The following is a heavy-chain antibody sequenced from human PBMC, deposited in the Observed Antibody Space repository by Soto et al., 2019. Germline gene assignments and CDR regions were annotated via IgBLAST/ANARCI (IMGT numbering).Heavy chain of an antibody. J-gene: IGHJ4*02. CDR1: GYTFTSYY. V-gene: IGHV1-46*01. CDR3: ARAGHTEDYFDY. Sequence: ASVKVSFKASGYTFTSYYMHWVRQAPGQGLEWMGIINPSGGSTSYAQKFQGRVTMTRDTSTSTVYMELSSLRSEDTAVYYCARAGHTEDYFDYWGQGTLVTVSS. D-gene: IGHD4-17*01. CDR2: INPSGGST.